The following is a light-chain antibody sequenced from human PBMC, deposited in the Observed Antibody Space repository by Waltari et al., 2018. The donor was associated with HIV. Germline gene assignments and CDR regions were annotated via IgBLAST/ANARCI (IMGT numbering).Light chain of an antibody. Sequence: QSVLTQPPSASGTPGHRCTASSSGRQSNVGGKHVRWYQQLPVTDPKLDIPSKSQRPSGVPDRFSGSNSGSSASLAISGLQSEDESQYFCGAWDDSLKGFMFGGGTQLTVL. CDR3: GAWDDSLKGFM. J-gene: IGLJ3*02. V-gene: IGLV1-44*01. CDR1: QSNVGGKH. CDR2: SKS.